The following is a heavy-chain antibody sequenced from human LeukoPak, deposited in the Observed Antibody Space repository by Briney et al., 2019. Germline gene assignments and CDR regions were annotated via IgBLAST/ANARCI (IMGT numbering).Heavy chain of an antibody. CDR2: ISNDSVDK. Sequence: GGSLRLSCVGSGFMFSDYYMSWIRQAPGKGLEWVSYISNDSVDKYYVDSVRGRFTISRDNAKKSMYLQMSGLRVEDTAVYYCARRDWVSGAVRAFDIWGQGTMVTVSS. J-gene: IGHJ3*02. CDR3: ARRDWVSGAVRAFDI. V-gene: IGHV3-11*04. D-gene: IGHD3-3*01. CDR1: GFMFSDYY.